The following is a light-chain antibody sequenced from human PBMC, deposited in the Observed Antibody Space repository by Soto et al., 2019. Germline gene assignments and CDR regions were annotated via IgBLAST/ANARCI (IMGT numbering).Light chain of an antibody. CDR3: AAWDGSLNGGV. CDR2: SNT. V-gene: IGLV1-44*01. CDR1: SSNIGSNT. J-gene: IGLJ2*01. Sequence: QSVLTQPPSASGTPGQRVTISCSGSSSNIGSNTVDWYQQLPGTAPQLLIYSNTQRPSGVPDRFSGSKSGTSASLVISGLESEDEAYYYCAAWDGSLNGGVFGGGTKLTVL.